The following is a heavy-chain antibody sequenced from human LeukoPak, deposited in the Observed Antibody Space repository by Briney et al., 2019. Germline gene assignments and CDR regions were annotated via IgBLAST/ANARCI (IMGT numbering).Heavy chain of an antibody. D-gene: IGHD6-6*01. Sequence: PGGSLRLSCAASGFTFYSYTMSWVRQAPGKGLEWVSAISGFGVSTYYADSEKGRFTISRDNSKNTLYLQMNSLRAEDTAVYYCAKDLFQQLVGFDYWGQGTLVTVSS. CDR3: AKDLFQQLVGFDY. V-gene: IGHV3-23*01. J-gene: IGHJ4*02. CDR1: GFTFYSYT. CDR2: ISGFGVST.